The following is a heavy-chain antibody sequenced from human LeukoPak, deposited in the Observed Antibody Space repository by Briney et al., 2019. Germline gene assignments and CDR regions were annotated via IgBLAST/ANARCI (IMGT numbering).Heavy chain of an antibody. Sequence: PGGSLRLSCAASGFTFSSYGMHWVRQAPGKGLEWVAVISHDGSNEYYADSVKGRFTISRDNAKNSLYLQMNSLRAEDTAVYYCAELGITMIGGVWGKGTTVTISS. V-gene: IGHV3-30*18. CDR1: GFTFSSYG. CDR2: ISHDGSNE. J-gene: IGHJ6*04. D-gene: IGHD3-10*02. CDR3: AELGITMIGGV.